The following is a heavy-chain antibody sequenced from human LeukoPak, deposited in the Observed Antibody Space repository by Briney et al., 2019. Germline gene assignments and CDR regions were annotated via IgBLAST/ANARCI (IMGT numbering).Heavy chain of an antibody. CDR3: ARDQTGYCRGGSCYGGAWFDP. V-gene: IGHV1-2*02. J-gene: IGHJ5*02. D-gene: IGHD2-15*01. CDR1: GYTFTAYY. Sequence: GASVTVSFTASGYTFTAYYMHWVRQAPGQGLEWMGWINPNSGGAHYAQKFQGRVTMTRDTSISTAYMELSRLRSDDTAVYYCARDQTGYCRGGSCYGGAWFDPWGQGTLVTVSS. CDR2: INPNSGGA.